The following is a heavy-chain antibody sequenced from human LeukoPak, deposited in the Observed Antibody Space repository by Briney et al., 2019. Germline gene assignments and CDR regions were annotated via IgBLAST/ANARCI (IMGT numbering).Heavy chain of an antibody. Sequence: SETLSLTCTVSGGSISSTTYYWGWIRQPPGKGLEWIGYIYSSGITNYNPSLKSRVTISVDTSKNQFSLRLNSVTAADTAVFYCARRQRDFYGFDYWGQGTLVTVSS. D-gene: IGHD4-17*01. CDR3: ARRQRDFYGFDY. J-gene: IGHJ4*02. V-gene: IGHV4-61*05. CDR1: GGSISSTTYY. CDR2: IYSSGIT.